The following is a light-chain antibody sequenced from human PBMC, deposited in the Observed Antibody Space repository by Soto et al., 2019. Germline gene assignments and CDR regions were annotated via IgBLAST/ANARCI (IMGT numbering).Light chain of an antibody. CDR3: CSYAGSYTHV. V-gene: IGLV2-11*01. Sequence: QSALTQPRSVSGSPGQSVTISCTGTSSDVGGYNYVSWYQQHPGKAPKLMIYDVSTRPSGVPDRVSGSKSGNTASLTISGLQAEDEADYYCCSYAGSYTHVFGTGTKLTVL. CDR2: DVS. J-gene: IGLJ1*01. CDR1: SSDVGGYNY.